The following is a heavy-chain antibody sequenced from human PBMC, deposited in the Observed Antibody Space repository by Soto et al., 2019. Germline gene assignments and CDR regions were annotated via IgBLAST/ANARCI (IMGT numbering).Heavy chain of an antibody. CDR3: AMTVTTLYTWFDP. V-gene: IGHV4-59*08. D-gene: IGHD1-7*01. Sequence: QVQLQESGPGLVKPSETLSLTCTVSGGSMKNYYWSWIRQPPGKGLEWIGHVFYSGSTKYNPSLKSRVTISVDTSKNPFSLRPHSATAADAAMYYCAMTVTTLYTWFDPWGQGTRVTVTS. J-gene: IGHJ5*02. CDR1: GGSMKNYY. CDR2: VFYSGST.